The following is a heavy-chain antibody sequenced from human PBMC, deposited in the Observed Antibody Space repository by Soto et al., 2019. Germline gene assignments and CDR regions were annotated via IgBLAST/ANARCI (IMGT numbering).Heavy chain of an antibody. J-gene: IGHJ6*02. CDR1: GGTFSSHA. D-gene: IGHD2-15*01. CDR2: IIPIFGTG. V-gene: IGHV1-69*13. CDR3: ARGGYGGNWIMYYYLGMDV. Sequence: GASVKVSCKASGGTFSSHAISWVRQAPGQGLEWMGGIIPIFGTGNSVQNFQGRVTITADESTSTAYMELSSLRSEDTAVYYCARGGYGGNWIMYYYLGMDVWGQGTTVTVSS.